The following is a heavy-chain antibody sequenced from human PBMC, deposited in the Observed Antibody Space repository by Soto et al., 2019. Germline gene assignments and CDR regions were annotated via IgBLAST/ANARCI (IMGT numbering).Heavy chain of an antibody. Sequence: SVKVSCKASGGTFSSYAISWVRQAPGQGLEWMGGIIPIFGTANYAQKFQGRITLTTDPSTSTSYMELRNLTSDDTAVYYCARGWGKYFGVNDFWG. CDR2: IIPIFGTA. J-gene: IGHJ4*01. D-gene: IGHD2-8*01. CDR3: ARGWGKYFGVNDF. CDR1: GGTFSSYA. V-gene: IGHV1-69*05.